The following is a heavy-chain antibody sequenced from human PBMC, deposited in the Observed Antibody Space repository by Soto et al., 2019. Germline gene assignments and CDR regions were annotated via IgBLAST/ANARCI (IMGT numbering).Heavy chain of an antibody. D-gene: IGHD2-2*01. CDR2: IHHSGTT. CDR1: GGSISSSNW. V-gene: IGHV4-4*02. CDR3: AGVRQYCSGTSCYLDP. J-gene: IGHJ5*02. Sequence: SVTLSLTCAVSGGSISSSNWWHWVRQPPGKGLEWIGEIHHSGTTNYNPSLKSRVAISVDKSKNQFSLKLNSVTAADTAVYYCAGVRQYCSGTSCYLDPWGQGTLVTVSS.